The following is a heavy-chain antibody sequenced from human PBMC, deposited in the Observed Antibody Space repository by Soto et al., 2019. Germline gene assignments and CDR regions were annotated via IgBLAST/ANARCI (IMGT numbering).Heavy chain of an antibody. D-gene: IGHD3-22*01. Sequence: QVQLVESGGGVVQPERSQRLSCAASKFTFRTYVMHWVRQAPGKGLEWVALISFDGSNKYYADSVKGRFTISRDNSKNTMYLQMNSLRPEDTAVYYCAREMIPMIMGGMSAMDVWGQWTTVTVSS. CDR2: ISFDGSNK. CDR3: AREMIPMIMGGMSAMDV. V-gene: IGHV3-30*04. J-gene: IGHJ6*02. CDR1: KFTFRTYV.